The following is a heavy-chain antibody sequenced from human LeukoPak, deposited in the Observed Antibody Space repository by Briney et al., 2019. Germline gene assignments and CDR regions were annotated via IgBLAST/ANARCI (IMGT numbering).Heavy chain of an antibody. V-gene: IGHV4-34*01. CDR1: GGSFSGYY. Sequence: SSETLSLTCAVYGGSFSGYYWSWIRQPPGKGLEWIGEINHSGSTNYNPSLKSRVTISVDTSKNQFSLKLSSVTAADTAVYYCARSYRDYYYYYMDVWGKGTTVTISS. CDR3: ARSYRDYYYYYMDV. J-gene: IGHJ6*03. CDR2: INHSGST. D-gene: IGHD1-14*01.